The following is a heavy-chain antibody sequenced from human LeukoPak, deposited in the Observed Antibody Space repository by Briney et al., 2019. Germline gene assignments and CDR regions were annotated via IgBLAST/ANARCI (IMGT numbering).Heavy chain of an antibody. CDR1: GFTFSDYY. Sequence: GGSLRLSCAASGFTFSDYYMSWIRQAPGKGLEWLSYINSRGDTTFYADSVKGRFTISRDNAGNSLFLQMSSLRAEDTAVYYCAREKLYGDPEWTVGYWGQGTLVTVSS. D-gene: IGHD4/OR15-4a*01. J-gene: IGHJ4*02. CDR3: AREKLYGDPEWTVGY. V-gene: IGHV3-11*01. CDR2: INSRGDTT.